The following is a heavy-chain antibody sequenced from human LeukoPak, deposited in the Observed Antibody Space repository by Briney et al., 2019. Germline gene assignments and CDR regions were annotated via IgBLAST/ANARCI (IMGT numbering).Heavy chain of an antibody. CDR1: GYTFTSYY. D-gene: IGHD3-22*01. V-gene: IGHV1-46*01. Sequence: GASVKVSCKASGYTFTSYYMHWVRQAPGQGLEWMGIINPSGGSTNYAQKLQGRVTMTTDTSTSTAYMELRSLRSDDTAVYYCARDATYYYDSSGPWNVGFDYWGQGTLVTVSS. J-gene: IGHJ4*02. CDR2: INPSGGST. CDR3: ARDATYYYDSSGPWNVGFDY.